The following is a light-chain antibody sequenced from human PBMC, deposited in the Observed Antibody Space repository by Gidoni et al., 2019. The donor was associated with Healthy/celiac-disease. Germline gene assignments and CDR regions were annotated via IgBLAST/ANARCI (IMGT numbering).Light chain of an antibody. Sequence: DIQMTKSPSTLSASVGDRVTIPCRASQSISNWLAWYQPKPGKAPKLLIYKASSLESGVPSRFSGSGSGTEFTLTISSLQPDDFATYYCQQYNIVGTFGQGTKVEIK. CDR2: KAS. J-gene: IGKJ1*01. CDR1: QSISNW. V-gene: IGKV1-5*03. CDR3: QQYNIVGT.